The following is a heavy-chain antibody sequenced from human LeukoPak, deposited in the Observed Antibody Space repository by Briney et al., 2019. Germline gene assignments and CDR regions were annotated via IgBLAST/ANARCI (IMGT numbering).Heavy chain of an antibody. J-gene: IGHJ4*02. CDR1: GFTFSDYG. V-gene: IGHV3-30*02. D-gene: IGHD5-12*01. CDR2: IRYDGSNE. CDR3: AKNEVWWLPDS. Sequence: GGSLRLSCAASGFTFSDYGMRWVRQAPGKGLGWVAFIRYDGSNEYYADSVKGRFTISRDKSKNTLYLQMDSLRADDTALYYCAKNEVWWLPDSWGQGTLVTVSS.